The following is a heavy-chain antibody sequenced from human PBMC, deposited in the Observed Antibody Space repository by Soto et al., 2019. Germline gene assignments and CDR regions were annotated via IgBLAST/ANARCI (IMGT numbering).Heavy chain of an antibody. CDR1: GGTFSSYA. J-gene: IGHJ4*02. Sequence: SVKVSCKASGGTFSSYAISWVRQAPGQGLEWMGGIIPIFGTANYAQKFQGRVTITADESTSTAYMEMSSLRSEDTAVYYCARDGGVITEPSSTGWGQGTLVTVSS. CDR2: IIPIFGTA. D-gene: IGHD3-16*02. CDR3: ARDGGVITEPSSTG. V-gene: IGHV1-69*13.